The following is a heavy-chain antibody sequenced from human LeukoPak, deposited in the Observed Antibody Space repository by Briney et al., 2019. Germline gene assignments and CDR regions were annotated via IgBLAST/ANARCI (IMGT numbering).Heavy chain of an antibody. CDR2: INSDGSST. Sequence: GGSLRLSCTVSGFTFSNYWMHWVRQAPGKGLVWVSRINSDGSSTFYADSVKGRFTITRDNAKNTLYLQMNSLRAEDTAVYYCASEVNNYKYVDYWGQGTLVTVSS. J-gene: IGHJ4*02. D-gene: IGHD4-11*01. V-gene: IGHV3-74*01. CDR1: GFTFSNYW. CDR3: ASEVNNYKYVDY.